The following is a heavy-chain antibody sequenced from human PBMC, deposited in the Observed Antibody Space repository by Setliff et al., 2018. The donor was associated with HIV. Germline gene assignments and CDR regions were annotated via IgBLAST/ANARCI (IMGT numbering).Heavy chain of an antibody. CDR2: ISYSENI. CDR1: GGSISSSSYY. V-gene: IGHV4-39*01. Sequence: SETLSLTCTVSGGSISSSSYYWGWIRQPPGKGLEWIGSISYSENIYYNPSLKSRVTISADTSKKQFSLKLSSVTAADTAVYYCARLRYYDILTGYAFDYWGQGTLVTAPQ. J-gene: IGHJ4*02. D-gene: IGHD3-9*01. CDR3: ARLRYYDILTGYAFDY.